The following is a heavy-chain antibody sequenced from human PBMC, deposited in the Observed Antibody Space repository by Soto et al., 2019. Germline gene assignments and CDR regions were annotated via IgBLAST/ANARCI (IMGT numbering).Heavy chain of an antibody. Sequence: GGSLRLSCAASGFTFSSYAMSWVSQAPGKGLEWVSAISGSGGSTYYADSVKGRFTISRENAKNSLYLQMNSLRAEDTAVYYCARARSSGWYTKRKNYGMDVWGQGTTVTVSS. V-gene: IGHV3-23*01. CDR3: ARARSSGWYTKRKNYGMDV. CDR1: GFTFSSYA. D-gene: IGHD6-19*01. J-gene: IGHJ6*02. CDR2: ISGSGGST.